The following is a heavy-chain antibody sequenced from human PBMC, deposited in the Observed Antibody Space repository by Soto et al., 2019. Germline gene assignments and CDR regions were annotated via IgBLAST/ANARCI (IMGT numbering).Heavy chain of an antibody. V-gene: IGHV3-9*01. J-gene: IGHJ6*02. CDR1: GFTFDDYA. CDR3: AKDRGLYSSSWYAYYYYYGMDV. D-gene: IGHD6-13*01. CDR2: ISWNSGSI. Sequence: GGSLRLSCAASGFTFDDYAMHWVRQAPGKGLEWVSGISWNSGSIGYADSVKGRFTISRDNAKNSLYLQMNSLRAEDTALYYCAKDRGLYSSSWYAYYYYYGMDVWGQGTTVTVSS.